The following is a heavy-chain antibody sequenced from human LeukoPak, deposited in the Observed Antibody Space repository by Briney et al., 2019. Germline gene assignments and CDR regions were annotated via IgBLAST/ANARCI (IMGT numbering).Heavy chain of an antibody. CDR2: IYYSGST. CDR3: ARIVAGYDILTGYYPYYFDY. D-gene: IGHD3-9*01. J-gene: IGHJ4*02. V-gene: IGHV4-31*03. Sequence: SETLSLTCTVSGGSISSGGYYWSWIRQHPGKGLEWIGYIYYSGSTYYNPSLKSRVTISVDTSKNQFSLKLSSVTAADTAVYYCARIVAGYDILTGYYPYYFDYWGQGTLDTVSS. CDR1: GGSISSGGYY.